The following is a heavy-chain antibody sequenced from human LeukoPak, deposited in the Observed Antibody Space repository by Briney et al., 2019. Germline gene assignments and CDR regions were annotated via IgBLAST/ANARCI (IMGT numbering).Heavy chain of an antibody. D-gene: IGHD2-2*01. CDR3: AKMVVPAATDPNWFDP. V-gene: IGHV3-23*03. CDR1: GFTFSSYA. J-gene: IGHJ5*02. CDR2: IYSGGST. Sequence: GGSLRLSCAASGFTFSSYAMSWVRQAPGKGLEWVSVIYSGGSTYYADSVKGRFTISRDNSKNTLYLQMNSLRAEDTAVYYCAKMVVPAATDPNWFDPWGQGTLVTVSS.